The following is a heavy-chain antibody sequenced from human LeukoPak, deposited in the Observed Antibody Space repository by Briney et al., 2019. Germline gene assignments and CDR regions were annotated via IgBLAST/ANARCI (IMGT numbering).Heavy chain of an antibody. CDR2: ISWNSGSI. V-gene: IGHV3-9*01. Sequence: PGRSLRLSCAASGFTFDDYAMHWVRQAPGKGLEWVSGISWNSGSIGYADSVKGRFTISRDNAKNSLYLQMNSLRAEDTALYYCAKEGSSSSFDYWGQGTLVTVSS. D-gene: IGHD6-6*01. CDR3: AKEGSSSSFDY. J-gene: IGHJ4*02. CDR1: GFTFDDYA.